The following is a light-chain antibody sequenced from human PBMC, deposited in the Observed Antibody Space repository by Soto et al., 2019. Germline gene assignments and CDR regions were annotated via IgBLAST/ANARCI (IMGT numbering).Light chain of an antibody. CDR1: QSVSSK. CDR2: GAS. CDR3: QHHGNSPLT. Sequence: ENVMTQAPATLTVPPVDRATHSYRASQSVSSKLAWYQQKPGQAPRLLVYGASSRATGIPERFSGSVSETDFTLSISSLEPEDFAVYYCQHHGNSPLTFGQGTRLEI. V-gene: IGKV3-15*01. J-gene: IGKJ5*01.